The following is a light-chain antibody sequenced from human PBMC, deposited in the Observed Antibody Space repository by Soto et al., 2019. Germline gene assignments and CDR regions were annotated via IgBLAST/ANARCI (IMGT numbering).Light chain of an antibody. V-gene: IGKV3-20*01. CDR2: GAS. Sequence: EIVLTQSPGTLSLSPGERATLSCMASQSVGSNFLAWYQQKPGQAPKLLISGASSRATGIPDRFSGSGYGTDFTLTISRLEAEDFALYSCQQYGSSPGTFGQGTKLEIK. J-gene: IGKJ2*02. CDR1: QSVGSNF. CDR3: QQYGSSPGT.